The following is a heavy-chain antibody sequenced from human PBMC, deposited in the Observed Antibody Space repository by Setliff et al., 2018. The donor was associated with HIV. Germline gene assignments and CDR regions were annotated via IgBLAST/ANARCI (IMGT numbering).Heavy chain of an antibody. CDR3: AREIYGGNPRPFDY. V-gene: IGHV4-59*01. CDR1: GGSIKSYY. Sequence: SETLSLTCTVSGGSIKSYYWSWIRQAPGKGLEWIGYIYYNGNTNYNPSLKSRITISVDTSKNQFSLKLTSVTAADTAVYYCAREIYGGNPRPFDYWGQGTLVTVSS. D-gene: IGHD4-17*01. J-gene: IGHJ4*02. CDR2: IYYNGNT.